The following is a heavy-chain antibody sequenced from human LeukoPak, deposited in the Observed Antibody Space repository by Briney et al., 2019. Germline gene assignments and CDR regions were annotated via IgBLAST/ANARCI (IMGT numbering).Heavy chain of an antibody. Sequence: GGSLRLSCAASGFTFTGYSMNWVRQAPGKGLEWISYISISSDKIYYADSVKGRFTISRDNAKNSLYLQMNSLRAVDTAVYFCARPTTVTMVDAFNIWGLGTMVTVSS. J-gene: IGHJ3*02. CDR3: ARPTTVTMVDAFNI. CDR1: GFTFTGYS. CDR2: ISISSDKI. D-gene: IGHD4-17*01. V-gene: IGHV3-48*01.